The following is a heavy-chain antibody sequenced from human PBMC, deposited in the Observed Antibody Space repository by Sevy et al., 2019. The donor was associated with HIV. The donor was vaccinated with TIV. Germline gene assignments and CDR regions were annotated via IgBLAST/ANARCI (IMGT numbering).Heavy chain of an antibody. CDR2: INHRGST. J-gene: IGHJ5*02. D-gene: IGHD6-6*01. Sequence: SETLSLTCAVYGGSFSGYYWSWIRQPPGKGLEWVGEINHRGSTNYNPSLKSRVTISVDTSKNQFSLRLSSVTAADTAVYYCARRVREQLVGNWFDPWGQGTLVTVSS. CDR1: GGSFSGYY. V-gene: IGHV4-34*01. CDR3: ARRVREQLVGNWFDP.